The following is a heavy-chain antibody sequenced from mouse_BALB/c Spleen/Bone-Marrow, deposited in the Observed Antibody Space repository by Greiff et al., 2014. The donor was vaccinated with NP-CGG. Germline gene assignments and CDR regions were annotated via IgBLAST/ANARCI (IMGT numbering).Heavy chain of an antibody. CDR1: GYTFTSYT. V-gene: IGHV1-4*01. CDR3: AYGNYGYAMDY. Sequence: VQLQQSGAELARPGASVKMSCKASGYTFTSYTMHGVKQRPGQGLEWIGYINPSSGYTNYNQKFKDKATLTADKSSSTAYMQLSSLTSEDSAVYYCAYGNYGYAMDYWGQGTSVTVSS. CDR2: INPSSGYT. J-gene: IGHJ4*01. D-gene: IGHD2-10*02.